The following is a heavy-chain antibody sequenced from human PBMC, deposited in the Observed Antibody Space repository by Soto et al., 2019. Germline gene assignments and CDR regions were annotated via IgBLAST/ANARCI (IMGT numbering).Heavy chain of an antibody. Sequence: QVRLVQSGAEVKKPGASVKVSCKASGYTLTDHYIHWVRQAPGQGLEWMGWLNPDSGATNYALKFQGRVIMSTDTSINTAYMELRWLTSDDTAVYYCATDPYTQCWFDPWGQGTLVTVSS. CDR1: GYTLTDHY. CDR2: LNPDSGAT. J-gene: IGHJ5*02. D-gene: IGHD2-2*02. V-gene: IGHV1-2*02. CDR3: ATDPYTQCWFDP.